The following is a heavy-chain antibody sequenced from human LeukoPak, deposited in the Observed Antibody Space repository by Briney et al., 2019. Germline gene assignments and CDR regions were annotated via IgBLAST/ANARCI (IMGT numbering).Heavy chain of an antibody. Sequence: SVKVSCKASGGTFSGCAISWVRQAPGQGLEWMGGTIPIFGTANYAQKFQGRVTITADESTSTAYMELSSLRSEDTAVYYCARILGYCSSTSCYRGYFQHWGQGTLVTVSS. CDR3: ARILGYCSSTSCYRGYFQH. CDR2: TIPIFGTA. D-gene: IGHD2-2*02. J-gene: IGHJ1*01. CDR1: GGTFSGCA. V-gene: IGHV1-69*13.